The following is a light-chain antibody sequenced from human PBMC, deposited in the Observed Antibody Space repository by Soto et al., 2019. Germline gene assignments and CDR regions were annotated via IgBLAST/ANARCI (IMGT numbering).Light chain of an antibody. CDR3: LLSHGGANGG. CDR2: DTS. Sequence: QAVVTQEPSLTVSPGGTVTLTCGSSTGAVTSGHYPYWFQQKPGQAPRTLIYDTSNRYSWTPARFSGPLLGGTAALTLSGAQPEDEAEYYCLLSHGGANGGFGGGTQLTVL. V-gene: IGLV7-46*01. CDR1: TGAVTSGHY. J-gene: IGLJ3*02.